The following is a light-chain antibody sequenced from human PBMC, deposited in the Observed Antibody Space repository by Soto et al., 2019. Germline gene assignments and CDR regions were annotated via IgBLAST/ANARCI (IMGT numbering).Light chain of an antibody. CDR1: SSDVGGYNY. J-gene: IGLJ3*02. V-gene: IGLV2-14*03. Sequence: QSALTQPASVSGSPGQSITISCTGTSSDVGGYNYVSWYQHHPGKAPKLMISDGSDRPSGVSDRFSGSKSGNTASLTVSGLQAEDEADYYGSSYTSSSTRVFGGGTKVTVL. CDR3: SSYTSSSTRV. CDR2: DGS.